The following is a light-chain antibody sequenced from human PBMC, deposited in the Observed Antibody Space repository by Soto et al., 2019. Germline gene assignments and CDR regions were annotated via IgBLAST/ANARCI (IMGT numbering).Light chain of an antibody. CDR2: EVS. CDR3: SSYAHRRI. J-gene: IGLJ2*01. Sequence: QSVLTQPPSASGSPGQSVTISCTGTNSDVGGHNWVSWYQQHPGKAPKLIIYEVSKRPSGVPDRFSGSKSGNTASLTVSGFQVEDEADYFCSSYAHRRIFGGGTKLTVL. V-gene: IGLV2-8*01. CDR1: NSDVGGHNW.